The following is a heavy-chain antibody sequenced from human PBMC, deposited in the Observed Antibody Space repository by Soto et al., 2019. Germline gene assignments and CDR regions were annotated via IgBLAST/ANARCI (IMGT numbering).Heavy chain of an antibody. Sequence: ASVKVSCKASGYTFTGYYMHWVRQAPGQGLEWMGWINPNSGGTNYAQKFQGWVTMTRDTSISTAYMELSRLRSDDTAVYYCARDPSSIAALPPSGMDVWGQGTTVTVSS. CDR2: INPNSGGT. CDR3: ARDPSSIAALPPSGMDV. J-gene: IGHJ6*02. D-gene: IGHD6-6*01. V-gene: IGHV1-2*04. CDR1: GYTFTGYY.